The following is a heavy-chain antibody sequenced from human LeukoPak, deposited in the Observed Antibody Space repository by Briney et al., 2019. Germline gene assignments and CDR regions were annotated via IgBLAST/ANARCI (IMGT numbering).Heavy chain of an antibody. D-gene: IGHD3-10*01. CDR1: GFTFSDYY. Sequence: GGSLRLSCAASGFTFSDYYMSWIRQAPGKGLEWVGRIKSKTDGGTTDYAAPVRGRFTISRDDSKNTLYLQMTSLKIEDTALYYCTTDRKAGGGFWGQGTLVTVSS. CDR2: IKSKTDGGTT. V-gene: IGHV3-15*01. CDR3: TTDRKAGGGF. J-gene: IGHJ4*02.